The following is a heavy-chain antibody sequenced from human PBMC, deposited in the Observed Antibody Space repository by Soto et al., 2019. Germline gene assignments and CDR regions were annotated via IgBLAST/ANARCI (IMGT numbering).Heavy chain of an antibody. CDR3: ARVAAVAGNDAFDI. J-gene: IGHJ3*02. CDR2: ISAYNGNT. D-gene: IGHD6-19*01. CDR1: GYTFTSYG. V-gene: IGHV1-18*04. Sequence: SVKVSCQASGYTFTSYGISWVRQAPGQGLEWMGWISAYNGNTNYAQKLQGRVTMTTDTSTSTAYMELRSLRSDDTAVYYCARVAAVAGNDAFDIWGQGTMVTVSS.